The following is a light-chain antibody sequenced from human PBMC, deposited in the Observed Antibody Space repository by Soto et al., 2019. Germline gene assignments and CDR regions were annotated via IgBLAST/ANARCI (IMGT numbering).Light chain of an antibody. J-gene: IGKJ1*01. CDR1: QSISSY. Sequence: DIQMTHSPSSLSASVGDRVTITCRASQSISSYLNWYQQKPGKAPKLLIYAASSLQSGVPSRFSGSGSGTDFTLTISSLQPEDFATYYCQQSYSTPLTFGKGTKV. CDR2: AAS. V-gene: IGKV1-39*01. CDR3: QQSYSTPLT.